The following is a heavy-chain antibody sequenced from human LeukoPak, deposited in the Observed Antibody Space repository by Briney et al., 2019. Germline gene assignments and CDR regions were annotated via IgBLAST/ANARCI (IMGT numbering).Heavy chain of an antibody. CDR1: GVSISSSNSY. Sequence: SETLSLTCTVSGVSISSSNSYWGWIRQPPGKGLEWIGSIYYSGNTYYNASLKSQVSISIDTSKNQFSLRLTSVTAADTAVYYCARHPEIVVVAATPTFADYWGQGTLVTVSS. D-gene: IGHD2-15*01. V-gene: IGHV4-39*01. CDR2: IYYSGNT. CDR3: ARHPEIVVVAATPTFADY. J-gene: IGHJ4*02.